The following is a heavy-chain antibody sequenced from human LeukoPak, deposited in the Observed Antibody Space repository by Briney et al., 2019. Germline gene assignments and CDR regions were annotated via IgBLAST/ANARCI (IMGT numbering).Heavy chain of an antibody. Sequence: PSETLSLTCAVYGGSFSGYYWSWIRQPPGKGLEWIGEINHSGGTNYNPSLKSRVTISVDTSKNQFSLKLSSVTAADTAVYYCARWLRDFDYWGQGTLVTVSS. J-gene: IGHJ4*02. CDR1: GGSFSGYY. D-gene: IGHD5-12*01. CDR3: ARWLRDFDY. CDR2: INHSGGT. V-gene: IGHV4-34*01.